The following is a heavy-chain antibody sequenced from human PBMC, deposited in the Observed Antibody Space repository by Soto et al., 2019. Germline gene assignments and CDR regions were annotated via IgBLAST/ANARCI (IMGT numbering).Heavy chain of an antibody. CDR2: INPIVSMS. CDR3: AASYGSGYRAFDY. Sequence: QVQLVQSGTEVKKPGSSVKVSCKASGDTFSFYTINWVRQAPGLGLEWVGRINPIVSMSNYAQKFQGRVSVTVDKSTSTGYMELRSLRSDDTAMYFCAASYGSGYRAFDYWGQGALVIVSS. CDR1: GDTFSFYT. V-gene: IGHV1-69*02. D-gene: IGHD3-10*01. J-gene: IGHJ4*02.